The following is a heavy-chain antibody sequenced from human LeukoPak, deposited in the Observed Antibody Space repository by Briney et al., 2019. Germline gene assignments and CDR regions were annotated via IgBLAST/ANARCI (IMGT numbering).Heavy chain of an antibody. Sequence: PSETLSLTCTVSGGSISSTTYYWGCIRQPPGKGLEWIGSIYYSGSTYYNPSLKSRLTMSVDTSKNQFSLKLSSVTAADTAVYYCARDLGGGSFDFWGQGTLVTVSS. D-gene: IGHD2-15*01. CDR2: IYYSGST. V-gene: IGHV4-39*07. J-gene: IGHJ4*02. CDR3: ARDLGGGSFDF. CDR1: GGSISSTTYY.